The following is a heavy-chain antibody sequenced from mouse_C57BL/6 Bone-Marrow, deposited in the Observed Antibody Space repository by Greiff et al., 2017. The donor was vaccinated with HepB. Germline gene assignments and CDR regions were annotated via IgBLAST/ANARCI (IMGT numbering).Heavy chain of an antibody. CDR1: GFTFSSYG. CDR3: AISYYFDY. V-gene: IGHV5-6*01. CDR2: ISSGGSYT. Sequence: EVQGVESGGDLVKPGGSLKLSCAASGFTFSSYGMSWVRQTPDKRLEWVATISSGGSYTYYPDSVKGRFTISRDNAKNTLYLQMSSLKSEDTAMYYCAISYYFDYWGQGTTLTVSS. J-gene: IGHJ2*01.